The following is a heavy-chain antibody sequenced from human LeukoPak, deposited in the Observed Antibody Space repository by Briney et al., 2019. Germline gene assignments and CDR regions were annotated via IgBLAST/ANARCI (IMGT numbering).Heavy chain of an antibody. CDR3: ARDIALLRYIVVVTAIMDY. CDR1: GFTFSSYA. Sequence: GGSLRLSCAASGFTFSSYAMHWVRQAPGKGLEWVAVISYDGSNKYYADSVKGRFTISRDNSKNTLYLQMNSLRAEDTAVYYCARDIALLRYIVVVTAIMDYWGQGTLVTVSS. CDR2: ISYDGSNK. D-gene: IGHD2-21*02. J-gene: IGHJ4*02. V-gene: IGHV3-30*04.